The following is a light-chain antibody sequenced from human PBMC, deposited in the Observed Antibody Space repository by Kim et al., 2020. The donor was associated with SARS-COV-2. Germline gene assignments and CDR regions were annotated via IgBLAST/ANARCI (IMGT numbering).Light chain of an antibody. CDR3: QQYGTSWYT. V-gene: IGKV3-20*01. J-gene: IGKJ2*01. CDR1: QSLNVRF. Sequence: LSAGESAPLSCSASQSLNVRFLAWYQQKPGQPPRLLIYGVSSRATGISDRFTGSGSGADFTLTISRLEPEDFAVYYCQQYGTSWYTFGQGTKLEI. CDR2: GVS.